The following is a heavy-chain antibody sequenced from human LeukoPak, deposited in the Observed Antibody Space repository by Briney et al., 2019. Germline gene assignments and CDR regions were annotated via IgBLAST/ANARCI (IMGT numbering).Heavy chain of an antibody. CDR3: ARDSFPGRYYEGAFDI. Sequence: ASVKVSCKASAYTFTGYYMHWVRQAPGQGLEWMGWTNPNSGGTNYAQKFQGRVTMTRDTSISTGYMELSRLRSDDTAVYYCARDSFPGRYYEGAFDIWGQGTMVTVSS. J-gene: IGHJ3*02. V-gene: IGHV1-2*02. CDR1: AYTFTGYY. D-gene: IGHD3-22*01. CDR2: TNPNSGGT.